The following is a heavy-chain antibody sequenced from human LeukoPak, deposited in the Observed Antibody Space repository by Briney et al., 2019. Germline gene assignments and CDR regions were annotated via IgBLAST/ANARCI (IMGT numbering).Heavy chain of an antibody. V-gene: IGHV4-4*09. J-gene: IGHJ5*02. Sequence: SEALSLTCTVTGGSISNYYWSWIRQLPGKGLEWIGYIYTSGSTNYNPYLKSRVTISVDTSKNQFSLKLSSVTAADTAVYYCARRLRYSSSWEDWFDPWGRGTLVTVSS. CDR2: IYTSGST. D-gene: IGHD6-13*01. CDR1: GGSISNYY. CDR3: ARRLRYSSSWEDWFDP.